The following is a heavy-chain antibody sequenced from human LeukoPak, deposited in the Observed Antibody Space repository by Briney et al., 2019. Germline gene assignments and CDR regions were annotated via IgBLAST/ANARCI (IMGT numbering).Heavy chain of an antibody. CDR2: IYYSGST. V-gene: IGHV4-59*08. Sequence: SETLSLTCTVSGGSISSYYWSWIRQPPGNRLEWIGYIYYSGSTNYNPSLKSRVTISVDTSKNQFSLKLSSVTAADTAVYYCARRRHYYDSSGYYYVFDYWGQGTLVTVSS. J-gene: IGHJ4*02. CDR1: GGSISSYY. D-gene: IGHD3-22*01. CDR3: ARRRHYYDSSGYYYVFDY.